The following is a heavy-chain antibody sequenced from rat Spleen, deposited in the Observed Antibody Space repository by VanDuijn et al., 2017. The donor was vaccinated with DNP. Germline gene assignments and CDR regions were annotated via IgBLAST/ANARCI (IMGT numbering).Heavy chain of an antibody. J-gene: IGHJ2*01. CDR2: IRYDGGII. CDR1: GFTFSDYY. Sequence: EVQLVESGGGLVQPGRSLKLSCAASGFTFSDYYMAWVRQAPTKGLEWVAYIRYDGGIIHYGDSVKGRFTISRDNAKSTLYLQMISLRSEDMATYYCARWADYFDYWGQGAMVTVSS. D-gene: IGHD4-6*01. V-gene: IGHV5-22*01. CDR3: ARWADYFDY.